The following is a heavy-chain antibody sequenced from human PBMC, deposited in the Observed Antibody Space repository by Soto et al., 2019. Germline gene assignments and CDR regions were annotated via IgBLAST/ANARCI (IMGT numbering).Heavy chain of an antibody. CDR3: ARDGSSLRGFWSDDYYYYMDV. Sequence: GGSLRLSCAASGFTFNTYAIHWFRQAPGKGLEWVAVICSDGSDKYYADSVKGRFTISRDNSKNTLYLQMNSLRAEDTAVYYCARDGSSLRGFWSDDYYYYMDVWGKGTTVTVSS. V-gene: IGHV3-33*01. CDR1: GFTFNTYA. D-gene: IGHD3-3*01. CDR2: ICSDGSDK. J-gene: IGHJ6*03.